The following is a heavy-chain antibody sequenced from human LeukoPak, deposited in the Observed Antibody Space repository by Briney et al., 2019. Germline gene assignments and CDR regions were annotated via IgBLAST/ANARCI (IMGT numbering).Heavy chain of an antibody. J-gene: IGHJ4*02. V-gene: IGHV4-59*08. CDR3: ARGWHGPGRPLDY. CDR1: GDSIINYY. D-gene: IGHD3-10*01. CDR2: ILSSGIT. Sequence: SETLSLTCSVSGDSIINYYWSWLRQPPGKGLEWIGYILSSGITDHNPSLKSRVAISLDTSKNQFSLKLSSVTAADTAVYYCARGWHGPGRPLDYWGRGTLVPVSS.